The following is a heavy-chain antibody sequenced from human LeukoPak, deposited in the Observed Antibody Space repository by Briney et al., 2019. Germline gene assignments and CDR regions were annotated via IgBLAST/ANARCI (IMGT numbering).Heavy chain of an antibody. J-gene: IGHJ6*02. CDR1: GGTFSSYA. V-gene: IGHV1-69*01. Sequence: SVKVSCKASGGTFSSYAISWVRQAPGQGLEWMGGILPIFGTANYAQKFQGRVTITADESTSTAYMELSSLRSEDTAVYYCARDRRVQWELLYYYGMDVWGQGTTVTVSS. CDR2: ILPIFGTA. D-gene: IGHD1-26*01. CDR3: ARDRRVQWELLYYYGMDV.